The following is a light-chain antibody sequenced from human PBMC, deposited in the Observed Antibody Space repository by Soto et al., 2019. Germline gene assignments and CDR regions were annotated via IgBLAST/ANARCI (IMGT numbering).Light chain of an antibody. CDR2: DAT. Sequence: EIVLTQSPATLSLSPGERATLSCRASQSVTWYLAWYQQKPGQAPMLLIYDATNRATGIPARFSGSGSGTDFTLTISSLEPEDFAVYYCQQRTNWLTFGGGTRVEI. V-gene: IGKV3-11*01. CDR1: QSVTWY. CDR3: QQRTNWLT. J-gene: IGKJ4*01.